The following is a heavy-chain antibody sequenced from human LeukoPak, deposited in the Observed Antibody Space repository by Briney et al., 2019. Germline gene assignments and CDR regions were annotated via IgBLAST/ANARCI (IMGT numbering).Heavy chain of an antibody. D-gene: IGHD3-22*01. V-gene: IGHV3-21*01. Sequence: GGSLRLSCAASGFTFSSYSMNWVRQAPGKGLEWVSSISSSSSYIYYADSVKGRFTISRDNAKNSPYLQMNSLRAEDTAVYYCARVVTMIVAGIDAFDIWGQGTMVTVSS. CDR3: ARVVTMIVAGIDAFDI. CDR1: GFTFSSYS. CDR2: ISSSSSYI. J-gene: IGHJ3*02.